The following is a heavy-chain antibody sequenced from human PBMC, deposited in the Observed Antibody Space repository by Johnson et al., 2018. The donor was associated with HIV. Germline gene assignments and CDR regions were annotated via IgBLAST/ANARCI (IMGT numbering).Heavy chain of an antibody. CDR2: ISYDGSNK. CDR3: AKDLRVFDWFNAYDAFDI. V-gene: IGHV3-30*18. J-gene: IGHJ3*02. D-gene: IGHD3-9*01. CDR1: GFTFSSYG. Sequence: QVQLVESGGGVVQPGRSLRLSCAASGFTFSSYGMHWVRQAPGKGLEWVAVISYDGSNKYYADSVKGRFTISSDNSKNTLYMQMNSLRADDTAVYYCAKDLRVFDWFNAYDAFDIWGQGTMVTVSS.